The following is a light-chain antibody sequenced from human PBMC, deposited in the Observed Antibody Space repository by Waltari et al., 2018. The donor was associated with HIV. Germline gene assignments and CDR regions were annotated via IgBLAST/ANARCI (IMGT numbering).Light chain of an antibody. Sequence: QSVLTQPPSASGTPGQRVTISCSGSSSNIGSNTVSWYRQLPGTAPKLLMYNNNQRPSGVPDRCSGSQSGTLASLAISGLQSEDEANYYCAAWDDSLNGVVFGGGTKLTVL. J-gene: IGLJ2*01. V-gene: IGLV1-44*01. CDR1: SSNIGSNT. CDR2: NNN. CDR3: AAWDDSLNGVV.